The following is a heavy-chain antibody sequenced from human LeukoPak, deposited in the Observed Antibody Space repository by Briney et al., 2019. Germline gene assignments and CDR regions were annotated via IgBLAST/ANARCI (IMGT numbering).Heavy chain of an antibody. J-gene: IGHJ4*02. D-gene: IGHD3-10*01. Sequence: ASVKVSCKASGYTFTSYYMHWVRQAPGQGLEWMGIINPSGGSTSYAQKFQGRVTMTRDTSTSTVYMELSSLRSEDTAVYYCARDSSVITMVRGVICYGGQGTLATVPS. CDR2: INPSGGST. CDR3: ARDSSVITMVRGVICY. V-gene: IGHV1-46*01. CDR1: GYTFTSYY.